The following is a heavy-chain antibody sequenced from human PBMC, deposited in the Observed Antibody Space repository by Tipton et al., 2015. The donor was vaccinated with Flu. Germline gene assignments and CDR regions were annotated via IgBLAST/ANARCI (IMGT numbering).Heavy chain of an antibody. CDR3: ARMVSSGWAYYYYYYGMDV. Sequence: QLVQSGAEVKKPGESLKISCKGSGYSFTSYWIGWVRQMPGKGLEWMGIIYPGDSDTRYSPSFQGQVTISADKSISTAYLQWSSLKASDTAMYYCARMVSSGWAYYYYYYGMDVWGQGTTVTVSS. V-gene: IGHV5-51*03. CDR2: IYPGDSDT. J-gene: IGHJ6*02. CDR1: GYSFTSYW. D-gene: IGHD6-19*01.